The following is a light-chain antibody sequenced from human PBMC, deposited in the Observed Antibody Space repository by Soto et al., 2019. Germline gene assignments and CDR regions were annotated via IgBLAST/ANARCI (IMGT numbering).Light chain of an antibody. J-gene: IGLJ2*01. V-gene: IGLV2-14*01. CDR3: TAYTSGSTLV. CDR1: SSDVGGYNY. CDR2: EVS. Sequence: QSALTQPASVSGSPGQSITLSCTGTSSDVGGYNYVSWYQQHPGRAPKLLIYEVSNRPSGVSNHFSGSKSGNTASLTISGLQAEDEADYYCTAYTSGSTLVFGGGTKLTVL.